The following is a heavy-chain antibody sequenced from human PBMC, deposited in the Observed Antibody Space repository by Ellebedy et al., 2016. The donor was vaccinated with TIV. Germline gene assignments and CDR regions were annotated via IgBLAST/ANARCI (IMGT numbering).Heavy chain of an antibody. CDR2: IKEDGSEK. J-gene: IGHJ4*02. CDR1: GFTFSNYW. D-gene: IGHD5-24*01. V-gene: IGHV3-7*04. CDR3: ARGEGWIDN. Sequence: GGSLRLSXAASGFTFSNYWMNWVRQAPGKGLEWVANIKEDGSEKYYVDSVKGRFTISRDNAKNSLYLQMNSLRAEDTAVYFCARGEGWIDNWGQGTLVTVSS.